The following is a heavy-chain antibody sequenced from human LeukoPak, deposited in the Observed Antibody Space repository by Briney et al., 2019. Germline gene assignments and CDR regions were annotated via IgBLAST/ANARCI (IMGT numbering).Heavy chain of an antibody. V-gene: IGHV3-30*03. CDR2: ISYDGSNK. D-gene: IGHD1-14*01. CDR1: GFTFSSYG. CDR3: ATIIATTHYFDY. Sequence: GGSLRLSCAASGFTFSSYGMHWVRQAPGKGLEWVAVISYDGSNKYYADSVKGRFTISRDNSKNTLYLQMNSLRAEDTAVYYCATIIATTHYFDYWGQGTLVTVSS. J-gene: IGHJ4*02.